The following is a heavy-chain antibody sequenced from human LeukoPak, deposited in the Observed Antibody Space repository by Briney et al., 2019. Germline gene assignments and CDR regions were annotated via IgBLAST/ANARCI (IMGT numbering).Heavy chain of an antibody. Sequence: SQTLSLTCTVSGGSISSGGYYWSWIRQHPGKGLEWIGYIYYSGSTYYNPSLKSRVTILVDTSKNQFSLKLSSVTAADTAVYYCARHRITFGGVTTGFDPWGQGTLVTVSS. CDR2: IYYSGST. CDR1: GGSISSGGYY. V-gene: IGHV4-31*03. CDR3: ARHRITFGGVTTGFDP. D-gene: IGHD3-16*01. J-gene: IGHJ5*02.